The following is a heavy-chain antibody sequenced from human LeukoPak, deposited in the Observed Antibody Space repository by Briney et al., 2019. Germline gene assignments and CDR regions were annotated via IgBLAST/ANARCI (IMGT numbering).Heavy chain of an antibody. CDR2: IIPIFGTA. Sequence: ASVKVSCKASGGTFSSYAISWVRQAPGQGLEWMGGIIPIFGTANYAQKFQGRVTITADESTSTAYMELSSLRSEDTAVYYCARVAGYSYGNQFDYWGQGTLVTVSS. D-gene: IGHD5-18*01. V-gene: IGHV1-69*13. J-gene: IGHJ4*02. CDR1: GGTFSSYA. CDR3: ARVAGYSYGNQFDY.